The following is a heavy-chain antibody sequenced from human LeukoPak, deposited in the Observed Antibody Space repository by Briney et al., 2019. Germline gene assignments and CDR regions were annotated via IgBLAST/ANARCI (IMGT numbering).Heavy chain of an antibody. CDR1: GFTVSSNS. D-gene: IGHD4/OR15-4a*01. CDR2: IYSDNT. Sequence: GGSLRLSCTVSGFTVSSNSMSWVRQAPGKGLEWVSFIYSDNTHYSDSVKGRFTISRDNSKNNLYLQMNSLRAEDTAVYYCARRAGAYSHPYDYWGQGTLVTVSS. V-gene: IGHV3-53*01. CDR3: ARRAGAYSHPYDY. J-gene: IGHJ4*02.